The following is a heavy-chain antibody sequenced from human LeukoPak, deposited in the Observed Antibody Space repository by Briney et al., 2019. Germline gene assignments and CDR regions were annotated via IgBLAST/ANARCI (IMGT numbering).Heavy chain of an antibody. CDR2: ISWSSSSI. J-gene: IGHJ4*02. Sequence: PGGSLRLSCAASGFTFGYYAMHWVRQAPGKGLEWVSAISWSSSSICYADSVKGRFTISRDNAKNSLYRQINSLRAEATALYYCAKTRILAFYFAYWGQGTLVTVSS. V-gene: IGHV3-9*01. D-gene: IGHD2-15*01. CDR1: GFTFGYYA. CDR3: AKTRILAFYFAY.